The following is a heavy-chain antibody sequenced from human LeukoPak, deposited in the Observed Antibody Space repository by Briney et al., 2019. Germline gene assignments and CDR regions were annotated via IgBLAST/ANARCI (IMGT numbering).Heavy chain of an antibody. CDR3: AREACREMGLMWPRLGGQDCRYDH. V-gene: IGHV1-69*10. CDR1: GDTFSGYA. D-gene: IGHD3-16*01. J-gene: IGHJ4*02. CDR2: ITPFLGIA. Sequence: AVKVSCKASGDTFSGYAINWVRQAPGQGPECMGGITPFLGIANYPQKFQGRVTITADESTTTAYMELSSLRSEDTAVYYCAREACREMGLMWPRLGGQDCRYDHCGQGTLVTVSS.